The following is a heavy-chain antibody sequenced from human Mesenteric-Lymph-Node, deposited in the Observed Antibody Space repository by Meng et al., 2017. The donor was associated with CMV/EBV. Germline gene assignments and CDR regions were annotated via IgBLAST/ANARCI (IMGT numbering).Heavy chain of an antibody. CDR1: GYTFTSYA. CDR3: ARMDSGWYGDY. CDR2: INAGNGNT. V-gene: IGHV1-3*01. Sequence: SCKASGYTFTSYAMHWVRQAPGQRLEWMGWINAGNGNTKYSQKFQGRVTITRDTSASTAYMELSSLRSEDTDVYYCARMDSGWYGDYWGQGTLVTVSS. J-gene: IGHJ4*02. D-gene: IGHD6-19*01.